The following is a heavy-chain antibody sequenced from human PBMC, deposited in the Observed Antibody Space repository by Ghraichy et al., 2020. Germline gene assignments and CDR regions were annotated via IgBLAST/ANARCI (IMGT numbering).Heavy chain of an antibody. Sequence: GGSLRLSCAASGFTFSSYGMHWVRQAPGKGLEWVAFIRYDGSNKYYADSVKGRFTISRDNSKNTLYLQMNSLRAEDTAVYYCAKDEGGSSSPPWFDPWGQGTLVTVSS. CDR2: IRYDGSNK. CDR3: AKDEGGSSSPPWFDP. CDR1: GFTFSSYG. D-gene: IGHD6-13*01. J-gene: IGHJ5*02. V-gene: IGHV3-30*02.